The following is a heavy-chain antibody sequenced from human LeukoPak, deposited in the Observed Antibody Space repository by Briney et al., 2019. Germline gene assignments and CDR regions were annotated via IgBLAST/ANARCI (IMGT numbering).Heavy chain of an antibody. CDR1: GFTFSNYG. Sequence: GGSLRLSCAASGFTFSNYGMNWVRQAPGKGLEWVSSISSSSSYIYYADSVKGRFTISRDNAKNSLYLQMNSLRAEDTAVYYCARDHLLRFLEWLPNDAFDIWGQGTMVTVSS. CDR2: ISSSSSYI. D-gene: IGHD3-3*01. V-gene: IGHV3-21*01. CDR3: ARDHLLRFLEWLPNDAFDI. J-gene: IGHJ3*02.